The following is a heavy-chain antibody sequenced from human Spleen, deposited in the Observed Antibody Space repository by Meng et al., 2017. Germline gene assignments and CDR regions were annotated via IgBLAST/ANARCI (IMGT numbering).Heavy chain of an antibody. Sequence: GESLKISCAASGFTFSTYWMSWVRQAPGKGLEWVANIKRDGNEKYYVDSVKGRFTISRDNSKNTLYLQMNSLRAEDTAVYYCAKDTGRDSSGWYGDGMDVWGQGTTVTVSS. J-gene: IGHJ6*02. CDR3: AKDTGRDSSGWYGDGMDV. CDR2: IKRDGNEK. D-gene: IGHD6-19*01. CDR1: GFTFSTYW. V-gene: IGHV3-7*03.